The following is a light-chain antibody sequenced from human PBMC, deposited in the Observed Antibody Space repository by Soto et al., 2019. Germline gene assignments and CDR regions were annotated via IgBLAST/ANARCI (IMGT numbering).Light chain of an antibody. J-gene: IGLJ1*01. Sequence: QSALTRPPSVSGAPGQRVTISCTGSSSNIGALYDVHWYKQLPGAAPKLLIYGNINRPSGVPDRFSGSKSGTSASLAITGLRAEDEADYYCQSYDSSLSGSVFGTGTKVTVL. CDR3: QSYDSSLSGSV. CDR1: SSNIGALYD. V-gene: IGLV1-40*01. CDR2: GNI.